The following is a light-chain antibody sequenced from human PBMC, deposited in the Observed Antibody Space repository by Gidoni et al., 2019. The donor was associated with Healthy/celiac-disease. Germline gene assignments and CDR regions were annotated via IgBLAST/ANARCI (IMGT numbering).Light chain of an antibody. CDR2: WAS. J-gene: IGKJ1*01. CDR1: QSVLYSSHNKNY. V-gene: IGKV4-1*01. Sequence: DIVLLQSPDSLAVSLGGRATINCKSSQSVLYSSHNKNYLAWYQQTPGQPPKLLIDWASTRESGVPDRFSGSGSGTDYTLTISSLQAEDVAVYYCQQYYSTPPWTFGQGTKVEIK. CDR3: QQYYSTPPWT.